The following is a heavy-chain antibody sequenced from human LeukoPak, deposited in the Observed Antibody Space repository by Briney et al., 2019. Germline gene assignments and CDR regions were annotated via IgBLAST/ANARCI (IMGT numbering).Heavy chain of an antibody. CDR2: IYHSGST. J-gene: IGHJ4*02. D-gene: IGHD3-22*01. CDR3: ARESSGYDDY. V-gene: IGHV4-38-2*02. CDR1: GYSISSGFF. Sequence: SETLSLTCAVSGYSISSGFFRGWIRQPPGKGLEWIGNIYHSGSTYHNPSLKSRVTMSVDTSKNQFSLKLSSVTAADTAVYYCARESSGYDDYWGQGTLVTVSS.